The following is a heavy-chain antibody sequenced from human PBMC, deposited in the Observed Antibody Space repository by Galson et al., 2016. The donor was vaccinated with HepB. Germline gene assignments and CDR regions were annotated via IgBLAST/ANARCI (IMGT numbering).Heavy chain of an antibody. Sequence: SVKVSCKASGGTFGSYAISWVRQAPGQGLEWMGGIIPIFGTANYAQKFQGRVTITADKSTSTAYRELSSLRSEDTAVYYCASPYHDFWSGYYPSFYYYGMDVWGQGTTFTVSS. J-gene: IGHJ6*02. CDR1: GGTFGSYA. CDR3: ASPYHDFWSGYYPSFYYYGMDV. CDR2: IIPIFGTA. V-gene: IGHV1-69*06. D-gene: IGHD3-3*01.